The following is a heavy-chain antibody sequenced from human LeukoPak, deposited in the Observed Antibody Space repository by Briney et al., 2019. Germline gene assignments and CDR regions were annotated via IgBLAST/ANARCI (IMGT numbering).Heavy chain of an antibody. CDR3: ARGTQLGYCSGGSCYSDY. D-gene: IGHD2-15*01. Sequence: ASLKVSCKASGYTFTSYGISWVRQAPGQGLEWMGWISAYNGNTNYAQKLQGRVTMTTDTSTSTAYMELRSLRSDDTAVYYCARGTQLGYCSGGSCYSDYWGQGTLVTVSS. CDR2: ISAYNGNT. CDR1: GYTFTSYG. V-gene: IGHV1-18*01. J-gene: IGHJ4*02.